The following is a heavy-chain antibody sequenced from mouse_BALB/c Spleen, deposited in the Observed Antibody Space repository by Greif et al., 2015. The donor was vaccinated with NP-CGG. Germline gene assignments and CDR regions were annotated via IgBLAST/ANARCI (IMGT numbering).Heavy chain of an antibody. CDR3: ARRTGTEAMDY. Sequence: SGPELVKPGASVKISCKASGYTFTDYYIHWVKQKPGQGLEWIGWIYPGSGNTKYNEKVKGKATLTVDTSSSTAYMQLSSLTSEDTAVYFCARRTGTEAMDYWGQGTSVTVSS. CDR1: GYTFTDYY. V-gene: IGHV1-84*02. J-gene: IGHJ4*01. D-gene: IGHD4-1*01. CDR2: IYPGSGNT.